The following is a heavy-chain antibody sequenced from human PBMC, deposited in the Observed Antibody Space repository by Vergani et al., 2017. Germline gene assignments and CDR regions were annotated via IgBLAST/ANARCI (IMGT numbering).Heavy chain of an antibody. CDR3: ATKSCGTPGCQIGYFRE. CDR2: ISYEGTQK. J-gene: IGHJ1*01. Sequence: QVHLVESGGGVVQPGRSLRLSCVVSGFTSSYYGMHCVRQAPGKGLEWVAVISYEGTQKYYADSVKGRVTISRDNSKSPLYLHMNSLRTEDTAVYYCATKSCGTPGCQIGYFREWGQGTLVTVSS. CDR1: GFTSSYYG. V-gene: IGHV3-30*03. D-gene: IGHD1-1*01.